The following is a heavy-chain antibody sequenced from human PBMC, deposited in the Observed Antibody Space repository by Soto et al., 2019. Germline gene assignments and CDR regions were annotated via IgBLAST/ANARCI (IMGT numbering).Heavy chain of an antibody. Sequence: QVQLVESGGGVVQPGRSLRLSCAASGFTFSSYGMHWVRQAPGKGLEWVAVIWYDGSNKYYADSVKGRFTISRDNSKNTLYLQMNCLRAEDTAVYYCARARRKDQNWFDPWGQGTLVTVSS. V-gene: IGHV3-33*01. CDR3: ARARRKDQNWFDP. J-gene: IGHJ5*02. CDR2: IWYDGSNK. CDR1: GFTFSSYG.